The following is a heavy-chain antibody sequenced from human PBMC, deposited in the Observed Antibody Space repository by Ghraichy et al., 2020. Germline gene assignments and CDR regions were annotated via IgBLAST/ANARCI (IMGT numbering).Heavy chain of an antibody. Sequence: ESLNISCTVSGGSISSSSYYWGWIRQPPGKGLEWIGSIYYSGSTYYNPSLKSRVTISVDTSKNQFSLKLSSVTAADTAVYYCARPHLPNDVFAFDIWGQGTMVTVSS. CDR1: GGSISSSSYY. CDR3: ARPHLPNDVFAFDI. CDR2: IYYSGST. J-gene: IGHJ3*02. V-gene: IGHV4-39*01. D-gene: IGHD1-1*01.